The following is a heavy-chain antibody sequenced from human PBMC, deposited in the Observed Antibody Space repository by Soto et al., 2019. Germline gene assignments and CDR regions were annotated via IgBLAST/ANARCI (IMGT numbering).Heavy chain of an antibody. Sequence: ASVKVSCKVSGYTLTELSMHWVRQAPGKGLEWMGGFDPEDGETIYAQKFQGRVTMTEDTSTDTAYMELSSLRSEDTAVYYCATGPSVARAYYYYGMDVWGKGTTVTVSS. CDR2: FDPEDGET. CDR3: ATGPSVARAYYYYGMDV. V-gene: IGHV1-24*01. D-gene: IGHD5-12*01. CDR1: GYTLTELS. J-gene: IGHJ6*04.